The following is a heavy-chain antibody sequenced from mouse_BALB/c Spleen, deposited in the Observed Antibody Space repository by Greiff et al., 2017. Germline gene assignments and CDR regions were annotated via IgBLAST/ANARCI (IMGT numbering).Heavy chain of an antibody. V-gene: IGHV3-2*02. CDR3: ALYYRYDGYAMDY. CDR2: ISYSGST. J-gene: IGHJ4*01. Sequence: EVHLVESGPGLVKPSQSLSLTCTVTGYSITSDYAWNWIRQFPGNKLEWMGYISYSGSTSYNPSLKSRISITRDTSKNQFFLQLNSVTTEDTATYYCALYYRYDGYAMDYWGQGTSVTVSS. D-gene: IGHD2-14*01. CDR1: GYSITSDYA.